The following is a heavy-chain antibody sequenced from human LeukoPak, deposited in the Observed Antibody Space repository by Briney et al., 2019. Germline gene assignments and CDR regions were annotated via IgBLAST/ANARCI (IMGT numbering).Heavy chain of an antibody. V-gene: IGHV3-23*01. Sequence: GGTLRLSCAASGFTFSSFGMSWVRQAPGKGLEWVSAISSTGGTAYYADSVKGRFTISRDKSKNTLYLQMNSLRAEDTAVYYCAKGDTTWELPHDYWGQGTLVTVSS. CDR1: GFTFSSFG. CDR2: ISSTGGTA. CDR3: AKGDTTWELPHDY. D-gene: IGHD1-26*01. J-gene: IGHJ4*02.